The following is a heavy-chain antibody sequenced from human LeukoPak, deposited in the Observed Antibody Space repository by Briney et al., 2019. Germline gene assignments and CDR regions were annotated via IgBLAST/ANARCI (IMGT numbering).Heavy chain of an antibody. CDR3: AKMIVVVKPWPIDY. Sequence: PTGGSLRLSCATSGFTFSSYAMSWVRQAPGKGLEWVSAISGSGGSTYYADSVKGRFTISRDNSKNTLYLQMNSLRAEDTAVYYCAKMIVVVKPWPIDYWGQGTLVTVSS. D-gene: IGHD3-22*01. V-gene: IGHV3-23*01. J-gene: IGHJ4*02. CDR2: ISGSGGST. CDR1: GFTFSSYA.